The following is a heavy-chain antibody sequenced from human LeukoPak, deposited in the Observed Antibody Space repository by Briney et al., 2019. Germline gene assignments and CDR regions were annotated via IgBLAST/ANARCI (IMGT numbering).Heavy chain of an antibody. CDR1: GFTFSSYG. D-gene: IGHD1-1*01. V-gene: IGHV3-33*06. CDR2: IWYDESDE. Sequence: GGSLRLSCAASGFTFSSYGMPWVRQAPGKGLEWVAVIWYDESDEHYADSVKGRFTISRDNSKNTLYLQMNSLRAEDTAVYYCAKDWSHEPYYFDYWGQGTLVTVSS. CDR3: AKDWSHEPYYFDY. J-gene: IGHJ4*02.